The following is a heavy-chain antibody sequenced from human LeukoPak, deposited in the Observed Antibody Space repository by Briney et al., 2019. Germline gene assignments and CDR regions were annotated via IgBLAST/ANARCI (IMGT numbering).Heavy chain of an antibody. J-gene: IGHJ4*02. CDR2: IDYFGST. V-gene: IGHV4-34*01. D-gene: IGHD4-4*01. Sequence: PSETLSLTCAVDGGSFSGYYWNWIRQPPGTGLEWIGEIDYFGSTTYNPSLKSRVTISVDTSKNQFSLKLTSVTAADTAVYYCARGPFMTTVTTGREDYWGQGTLVTVSS. CDR3: ARGPFMTTVTTGREDY. CDR1: GGSFSGYY.